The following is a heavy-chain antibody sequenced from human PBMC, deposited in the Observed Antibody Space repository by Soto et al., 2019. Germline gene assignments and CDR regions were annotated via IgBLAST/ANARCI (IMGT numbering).Heavy chain of an antibody. V-gene: IGHV3-53*01. CDR2: IFSDGTT. CDR3: ARVGPYDSQSYMFGYDRLDP. D-gene: IGHD3-10*01. J-gene: IGHJ5*02. CDR1: GFSVRSSQ. Sequence: EVQLVESGGGLIQPGGSLRLSCAASGFSVRSSQMSWVRQAPGKGLAWVSIIFSDGTTHYGVSVKGRFTISRDSARNTVYLQMNGLRVDDTAVYYCARVGPYDSQSYMFGYDRLDPWGQGTEVTVSS.